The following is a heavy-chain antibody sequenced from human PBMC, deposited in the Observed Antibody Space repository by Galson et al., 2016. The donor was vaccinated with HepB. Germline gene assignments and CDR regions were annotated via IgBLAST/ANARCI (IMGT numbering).Heavy chain of an antibody. CDR1: GFTFSKYA. J-gene: IGHJ4*02. Sequence: SLRLSCAASGFTFSKYAMHWVRQAPGKGLEWLAILSVDGISTFYADSVKGRFTISRDNSKNTLYLQMNSLRADDTAVYYCARLTLPGICCYFYYWGQGTLVTVSP. V-gene: IGHV3-30-3*01. D-gene: IGHD2-8*01. CDR3: ARLTLPGICCYFYY. CDR2: LSVDGIST.